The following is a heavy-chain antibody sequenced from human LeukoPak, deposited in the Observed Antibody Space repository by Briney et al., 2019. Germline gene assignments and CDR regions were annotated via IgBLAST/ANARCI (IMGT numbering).Heavy chain of an antibody. CDR3: ARDLGVVVPAAISDWFDP. CDR2: ISAYNGNT. D-gene: IGHD2-2*01. CDR1: GYTFTSYG. V-gene: IGHV1-18*01. Sequence: ASVKVSCKASGYTFTSYGISWVRQAPGQGLEWMGWISAYNGNTNYAQKLQGRVTMTTDTSTSTAYMELRSLRSDDTAVYYCARDLGVVVPAAISDWFDPWGQGTLVTVSS. J-gene: IGHJ5*02.